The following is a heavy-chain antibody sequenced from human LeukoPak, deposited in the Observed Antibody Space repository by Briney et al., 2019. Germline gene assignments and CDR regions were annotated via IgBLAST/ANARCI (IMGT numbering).Heavy chain of an antibody. CDR2: ISSSSSYI. D-gene: IGHD5-24*01. V-gene: IGHV3-21*01. Sequence: GGSLRLSCAGSGFTFSSYSMDWVRQAPGKGLEWVSSISSSSSYIYYADSVKGRFTISRDNAKNSLYLQMNSLRAEDTAVYYCARGRRWLQLLFDYWGQGTLVTVSS. J-gene: IGHJ4*02. CDR3: ARGRRWLQLLFDY. CDR1: GFTFSSYS.